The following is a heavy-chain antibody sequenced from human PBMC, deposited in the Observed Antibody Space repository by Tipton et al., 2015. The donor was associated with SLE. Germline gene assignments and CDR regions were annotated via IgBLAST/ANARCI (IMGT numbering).Heavy chain of an antibody. CDR1: GFTFSNYY. V-gene: IGHV3-74*01. D-gene: IGHD6-13*01. Sequence: PLRLSCAGSGFTFSNYYMHWVRQAPGRGLVWVSRINSDGSMTTYADSVKGRFTISRDNAKNSLYLQMNSHRAEDTALYYCAKDMRSSSVATPSYFDHWGQGALVTVSS. J-gene: IGHJ4*03. CDR2: INSDGSMT. CDR3: AKDMRSSSVATPSYFDH.